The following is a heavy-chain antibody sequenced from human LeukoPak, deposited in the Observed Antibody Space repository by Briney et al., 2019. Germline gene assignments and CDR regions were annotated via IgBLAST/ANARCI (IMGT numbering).Heavy chain of an antibody. CDR2: INSVGRST. CDR3: ARDPQGYCSSTSCYAGWFDP. V-gene: IGHV3-74*01. Sequence: GGSLRLSCAASGFTFSSYWMHWVRHAPGKGLGWVSRINSVGRSTSYADSVKGRFTISRDNAKNTLYLQMNSLRAEDTAVYYCARDPQGYCSSTSCYAGWFDPWGQGTLVTVSS. D-gene: IGHD2-2*01. CDR1: GFTFSSYW. J-gene: IGHJ5*02.